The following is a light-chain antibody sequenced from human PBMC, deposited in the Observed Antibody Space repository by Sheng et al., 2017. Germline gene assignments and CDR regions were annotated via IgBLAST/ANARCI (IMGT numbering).Light chain of an antibody. CDR1: QHLNNF. V-gene: IGKV1-NL1*01. J-gene: IGKJ4*01. Sequence: DIQMTQSPSSLSASVGDRVTIACRASQHLNNFLAWYQLETRQAPKLLVYDASSLQSGVPHPGSXAVGSGTDYTLTITSLQPEDFATYYCQHYYNTPFTFGGGTKVEIK. CDR2: DAS. CDR3: QHYYNTPFT.